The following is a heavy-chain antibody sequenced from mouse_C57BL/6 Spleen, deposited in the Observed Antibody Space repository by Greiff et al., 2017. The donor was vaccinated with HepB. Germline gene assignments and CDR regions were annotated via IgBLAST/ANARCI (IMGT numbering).Heavy chain of an antibody. CDR3: ATTEGAY. J-gene: IGHJ3*01. Sequence: DVKLQESGPELVKPGASVKMSCKASGYTFTDYNMHWVKQSHGKSLEWIGYINPNNGGTSYNQKFKGKATVTVNKSSSTAYMQLRSLTSEDSAVYYCATTEGAYWGQGTLVTVSA. CDR1: GYTFTDYN. V-gene: IGHV1-22*01. D-gene: IGHD1-1*01. CDR2: INPNNGGT.